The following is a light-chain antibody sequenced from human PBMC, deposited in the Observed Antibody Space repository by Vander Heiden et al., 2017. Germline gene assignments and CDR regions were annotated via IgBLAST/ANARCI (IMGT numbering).Light chain of an antibody. J-gene: IGLJ1*01. Sequence: SVLAPPHSVSVAPGQRVTIACTGSSSNTGAGHDIHWYQQRPETAPKLLVYGNANRPSGVPDRFSGSKSGTSGYLVSTGLQAEDEADYYCQSYDSSVSASVFGTGTTVTVL. V-gene: IGLV1-40*01. CDR1: SSNTGAGHD. CDR2: GNA. CDR3: QSYDSSVSASV.